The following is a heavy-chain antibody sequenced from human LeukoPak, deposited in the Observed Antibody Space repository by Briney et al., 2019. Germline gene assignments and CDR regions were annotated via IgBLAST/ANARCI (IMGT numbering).Heavy chain of an antibody. CDR3: ATHPNYYYDSSGSLTDY. Sequence: ASVKVSCKASGYTFTSYYMHWVRQAPGQGLEWRGIINPSGGSTSYEQKFQGRVTMTRDTSTSTVYMELSSLRSEDTAVYYCATHPNYYYDSSGSLTDYWGQGTLVTVSS. CDR1: GYTFTSYY. V-gene: IGHV1-46*01. D-gene: IGHD3-22*01. J-gene: IGHJ4*02. CDR2: INPSGGST.